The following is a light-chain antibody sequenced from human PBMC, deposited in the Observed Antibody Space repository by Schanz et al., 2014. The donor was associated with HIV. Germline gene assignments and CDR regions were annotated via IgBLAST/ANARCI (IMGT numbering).Light chain of an antibody. J-gene: IGLJ7*01. V-gene: IGLV1-51*01. Sequence: QSVLTQPPSVSAAPGQRVTISCSGSAFNVGQNYVSWYQQFPGTAPKLLIYGTHDRLSEIPDRFSCSKTGTSATLAIVGLQTGDEADYYCATWDRTLSAVVFGGGTQLTVL. CDR3: ATWDRTLSAVV. CDR2: GTH. CDR1: AFNVGQNY.